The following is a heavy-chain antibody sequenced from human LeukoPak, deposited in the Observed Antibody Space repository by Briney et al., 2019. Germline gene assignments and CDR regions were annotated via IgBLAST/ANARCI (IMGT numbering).Heavy chain of an antibody. J-gene: IGHJ6*02. Sequence: GGSLRLSCAASGFTFSSNWMSWVRQAPGKGLEWVANIKQDGSEKYYVDSVKGRFTISRDNAKNSLYLQMNSLRAEDTAVYYRARDGGRDFGSSPVDGMDVWGQGTTVTVSS. CDR2: IKQDGSEK. CDR3: ARDGGRDFGSSPVDGMDV. V-gene: IGHV3-7*05. D-gene: IGHD3-3*01. CDR1: GFTFSSNW.